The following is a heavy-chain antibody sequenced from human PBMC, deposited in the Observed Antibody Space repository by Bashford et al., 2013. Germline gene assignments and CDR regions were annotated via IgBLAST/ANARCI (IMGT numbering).Heavy chain of an antibody. V-gene: IGHV3-23*01. CDR2: ISGSGGST. CDR3: AKDPTITMVRGLLLPFDY. Sequence: VRQAPGKGLEWVSAISGSGGSTYYADSVKGRFTISRDNSKNTLYLQMNSLRAEDTAVYYCAKDPTITMVRGLLLPFDYWGQGTLVTVSS. D-gene: IGHD3-10*01. J-gene: IGHJ4*02.